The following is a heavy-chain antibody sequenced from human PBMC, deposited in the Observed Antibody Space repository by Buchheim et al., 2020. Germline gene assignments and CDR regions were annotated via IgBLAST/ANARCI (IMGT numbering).Heavy chain of an antibody. D-gene: IGHD3-3*01. CDR2: IYYSGST. Sequence: QVQLQESGPGLVKPSETLSLTCTVSGGSISSYYWSWIRQPPGEGLEWIGYIYYSGSTNYNPSLKSRVTISVDTSKNQFSLKLSSVTAADTAVYYCARNTYYDFWSGPRYYYYGMDVWAQGTT. CDR3: ARNTYYDFWSGPRYYYYGMDV. CDR1: GGSISSYY. V-gene: IGHV4-59*01. J-gene: IGHJ6*02.